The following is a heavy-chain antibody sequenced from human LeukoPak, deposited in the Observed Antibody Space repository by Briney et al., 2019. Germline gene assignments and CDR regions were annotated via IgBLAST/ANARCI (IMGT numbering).Heavy chain of an antibody. Sequence: PGGSLRLSCAASGFTVSSNYMSWVRQAPGKGLEWVAVISYDGNKEYYVDSVKGRFTISRDNSKNMLYLQMDSLRAEDTAVYHCARERATSTSTWSFDYWGQGTLVTVSS. J-gene: IGHJ4*02. CDR3: ARERATSTSTWSFDY. V-gene: IGHV3-30*03. D-gene: IGHD2-2*01. CDR2: ISYDGNKE. CDR1: GFTVSSNY.